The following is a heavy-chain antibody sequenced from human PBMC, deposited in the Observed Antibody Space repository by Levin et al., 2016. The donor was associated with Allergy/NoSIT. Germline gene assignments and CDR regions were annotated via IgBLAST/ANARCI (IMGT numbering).Heavy chain of an antibody. V-gene: IGHV5-51*01. CDR2: INPRDSQT. J-gene: IGHJ4*02. Sequence: GESLKISCKTSGYSFTTYWIAWMRQMPGRGLEWMGIINPRDSQTTYSPSFQGRVTVSADKSTRTAYLQCSNLQASDTAMYYCARVVHGYNYAYAHWGQGTLVTVSS. CDR3: ARVVHGYNYAYAH. CDR1: GYSFTTYW. D-gene: IGHD3-16*01.